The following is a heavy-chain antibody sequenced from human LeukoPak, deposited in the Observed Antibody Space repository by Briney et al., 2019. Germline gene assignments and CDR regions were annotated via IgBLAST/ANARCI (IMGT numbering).Heavy chain of an antibody. V-gene: IGHV3-73*01. Sequence: GGSLRLSCAASGFTFINAWMAWVRQAPGKGLEWVGRIRSKANSYATAYAASVKGRFTISRDDSKNTAYLQMNSLKTEDTAVYYCTGRTGTTDYWGQGTLVTVSS. CDR1: GFTFINAW. J-gene: IGHJ4*02. D-gene: IGHD1-14*01. CDR2: IRSKANSYAT. CDR3: TGRTGTTDY.